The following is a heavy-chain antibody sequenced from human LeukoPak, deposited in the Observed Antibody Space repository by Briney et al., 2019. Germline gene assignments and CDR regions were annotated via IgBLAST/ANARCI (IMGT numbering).Heavy chain of an antibody. CDR2: ISSGSSYI. Sequence: KPGGSLRLSCAASGFRFSDYTMNWVRQAPGKGLEWVSSISSGSSYIYFANSVRGRFTIPRDNAKNSLYLQMNSLRAEDTAVYYCAKDSPSRTATTEVPVDYWGQGTLVTVSS. CDR1: GFRFSDYT. D-gene: IGHD1/OR15-1a*01. V-gene: IGHV3-21*01. J-gene: IGHJ4*02. CDR3: AKDSPSRTATTEVPVDY.